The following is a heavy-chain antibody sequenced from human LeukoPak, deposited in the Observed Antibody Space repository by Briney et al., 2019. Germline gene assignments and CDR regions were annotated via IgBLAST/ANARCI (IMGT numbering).Heavy chain of an antibody. Sequence: PGGSLRLSCAASGFTFSNYWMHWVRQAPGKGLVWVSRVNTDGTTTAYADSVKGRFTISRDNAKNSLYLQMNSLRAEDTAVYYCASSRGSVLGGMDVWGQGTTVTVSS. D-gene: IGHD1-1*01. J-gene: IGHJ6*02. CDR2: VNTDGTTT. CDR1: GFTFSNYW. CDR3: ASSRGSVLGGMDV. V-gene: IGHV3-74*01.